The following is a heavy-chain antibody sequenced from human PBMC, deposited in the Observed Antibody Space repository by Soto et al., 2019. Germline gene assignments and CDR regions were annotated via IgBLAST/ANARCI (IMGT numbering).Heavy chain of an antibody. CDR1: GYTFTSYG. CDR3: AVMHLVGYYYYGMDV. CDR2: ISAYNGNT. J-gene: IGHJ6*01. Sequence: GASVKVSCKASGYTFTSYGISWVRQAPGQGLEWMGWISAYNGNTNYAQKLQGRVTMTTDTSTSTAYMELRSLRSDDTAVYYCAVMHLVGYYYYGMDVWGQGTTVTVSS. V-gene: IGHV1-18*04. D-gene: IGHD6-6*01.